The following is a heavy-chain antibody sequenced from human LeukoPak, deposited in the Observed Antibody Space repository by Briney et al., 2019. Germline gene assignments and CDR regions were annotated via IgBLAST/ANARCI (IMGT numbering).Heavy chain of an antibody. Sequence: GGSLRLSCAASAFSLNAYNMNWVRQAPGKGLEWVSSISYTGTYIYYADSVKGRFTISRDNAQNSLYLQMNSLRAEDTVVYYCAGQYQLLSAAFDYWGQGTLVTVSS. CDR3: AGQYQLLSAAFDY. CDR2: ISYTGTYI. CDR1: AFSLNAYN. D-gene: IGHD2-2*01. V-gene: IGHV3-21*01. J-gene: IGHJ4*02.